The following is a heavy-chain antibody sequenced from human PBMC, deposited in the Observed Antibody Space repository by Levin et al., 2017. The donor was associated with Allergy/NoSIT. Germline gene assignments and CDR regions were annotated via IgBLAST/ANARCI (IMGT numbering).Heavy chain of an antibody. J-gene: IGHJ3*01. CDR1: GFTFSSYW. D-gene: IGHD3-10*02. Sequence: PGESLKISCAASGFTFSSYWMSWVRQAPGKGVEWVANIKQDGSEKYYVDSVKGRFTISRDNAKNSLYLQMNNLRAEDTAGYYCASVRGYSMGHCSVGVLCGQGTMVTVSS. CDR3: ASVRGYSMGHCSVGVL. V-gene: IGHV3-7*02. CDR2: IKQDGSEK.